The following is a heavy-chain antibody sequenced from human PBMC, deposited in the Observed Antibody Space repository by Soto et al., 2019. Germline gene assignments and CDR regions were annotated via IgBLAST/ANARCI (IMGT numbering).Heavy chain of an antibody. CDR3: ARDLGVGSSGY. CDR1: GFTFSSYS. CDR2: ISSSSSYI. Sequence: EVQLVESGGGLVKPGGSLRLSCAASGFTFSSYSMNWVRQAPGKGLEWVSSISSSSSYIYYADSVKGRFTISRDNAKNSLYLKMNSLRAEDTAVYYCARDLGVGSSGYWGQGTLVTVSS. V-gene: IGHV3-21*01. J-gene: IGHJ4*02. D-gene: IGHD6-6*01.